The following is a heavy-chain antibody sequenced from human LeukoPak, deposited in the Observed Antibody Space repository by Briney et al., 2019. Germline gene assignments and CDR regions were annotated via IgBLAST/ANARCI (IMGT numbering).Heavy chain of an antibody. J-gene: IGHJ6*03. CDR1: GYTFTGYY. Sequence: ASVKVSCKASGYTFTGYYMHWVRQAPGQGLEWMGWINPNSGGTNYAQKFQGRVTMTRNTSISTAYMELSSLRSEDTAVYYCARVDSSSWYVQRYYYYYMDVWGKGTTVTVSS. D-gene: IGHD6-13*01. CDR2: INPNSGGT. V-gene: IGHV1-2*02. CDR3: ARVDSSSWYVQRYYYYYMDV.